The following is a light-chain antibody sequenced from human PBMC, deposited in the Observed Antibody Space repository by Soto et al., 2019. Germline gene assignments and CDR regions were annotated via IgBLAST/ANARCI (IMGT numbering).Light chain of an antibody. J-gene: IGLJ1*01. V-gene: IGLV2-14*01. CDR2: QVS. Sequence: QSALTQPASVSGSPGQSITISCTGTTSDVGGHNSVSWFQQHPGKAPKLIIYQVSSRPSDISNGFSGSKSGNTASLTISGLQAEDEADYYCNSYSSDITPYVFGTGTKVTVL. CDR3: NSYSSDITPYV. CDR1: TSDVGGHNS.